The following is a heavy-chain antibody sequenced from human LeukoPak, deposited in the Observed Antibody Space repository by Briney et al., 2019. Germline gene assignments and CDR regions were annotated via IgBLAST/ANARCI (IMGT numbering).Heavy chain of an antibody. CDR2: IYYSGST. D-gene: IGHD3-3*01. J-gene: IGHJ3*02. CDR1: GGSISSYY. V-gene: IGHV4-59*01. CDR3: ATPDCWSGSQGRDHAFDI. Sequence: SETLSLTCTVSGGSISSYYWSWIRQPPGKGLEWIGYIYYSGSTNYNPSLKSRVTISVDTSKNQFSLKLSSVTAADTAVYYCATPDCWSGSQGRDHAFDIWGQGTMVTVS.